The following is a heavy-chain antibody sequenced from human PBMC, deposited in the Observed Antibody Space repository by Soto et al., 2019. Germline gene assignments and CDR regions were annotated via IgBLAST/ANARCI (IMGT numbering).Heavy chain of an antibody. J-gene: IGHJ4*01. CDR3: AQLYYDVSGYGAHFDH. CDR2: ISSSSSYT. V-gene: IGHV3-11*03. CDR1: GFTFSDYY. Sequence: GGSLRLSCAASGFTFSDYYMSWIRQAPGKGLDCVSYISSSSSYTNYSDSVKGLVTISRVNAKNSLYLQMNSLSAEDTAVYYCAQLYYDVSGYGAHFDHWGQGTLVTVCS. D-gene: IGHD3-22*01.